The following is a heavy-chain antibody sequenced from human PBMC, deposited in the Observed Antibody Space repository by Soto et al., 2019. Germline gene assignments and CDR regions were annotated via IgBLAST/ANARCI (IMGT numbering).Heavy chain of an antibody. J-gene: IGHJ6*02. D-gene: IGHD1-26*01. V-gene: IGHV3-23*01. CDR1: GFIFSSYA. CDR2: ISGSGGST. CDR3: AKAFVGATTYYYGMDV. Sequence: GGSLRLSCAASGFIFSSYAMSWVRQAPGKGLEWVSAISGSGGSTYYADSVKGRFTISRDNSKNTLSLQMNSLRTEDTAVFYCAKAFVGATTYYYGMDVWGQGTTVTVSS.